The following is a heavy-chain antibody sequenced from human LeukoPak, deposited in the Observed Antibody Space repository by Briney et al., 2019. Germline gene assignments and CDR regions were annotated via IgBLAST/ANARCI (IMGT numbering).Heavy chain of an antibody. J-gene: IGHJ4*02. CDR3: TTYGSGRKFDY. CDR1: GLTFSSHR. Sequence: GGSLRLSCAASGLTFSSHRMNWVRQAPGKGLEWVGRIESKTDGGTTDYAALVKGRFTISRDDSTNTLYLQMNSLKSEDTAVYYCTTYGSGRKFDYWGQGVLVTVSS. CDR2: IESKTDGGTT. V-gene: IGHV3-15*04. D-gene: IGHD3-10*01.